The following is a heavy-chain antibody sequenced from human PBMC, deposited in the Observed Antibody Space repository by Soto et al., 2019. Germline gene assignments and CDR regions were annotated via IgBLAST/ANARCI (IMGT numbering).Heavy chain of an antibody. CDR3: AKGDGRIVPRHFDY. CDR1: GFTFIDYA. J-gene: IGHJ4*02. CDR2: ISSGGGSP. D-gene: IGHD1-26*01. Sequence: GSLRLACAASGFTFIDYAIIFFRHSPWKGLEWVSGISSGGGSPYYADSVKGRFTISRDNSKNTLYLQMNSLRAEDTAVYYCAKGDGRIVPRHFDYWGQGTLVTVSS. V-gene: IGHV3-23*01.